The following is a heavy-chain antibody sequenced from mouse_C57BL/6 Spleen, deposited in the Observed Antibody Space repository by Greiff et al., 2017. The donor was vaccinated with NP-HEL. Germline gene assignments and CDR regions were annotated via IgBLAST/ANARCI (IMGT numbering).Heavy chain of an antibody. CDR3: ARRGYYDYDVGFAY. D-gene: IGHD2-4*01. CDR2: IDPSDSYT. J-gene: IGHJ3*01. CDR1: GYTFTSYW. V-gene: IGHV1-69*01. Sequence: QVQLQQPGAELVMPGASVKLSCKASGYTFTSYWMHWVKQRPGQGLEWIGEIDPSDSYTNYNQKFKGKSTLTVDKSSSTAYMQLSSLTSEDSAVYYCARRGYYDYDVGFAYWGQGTLVTVSA.